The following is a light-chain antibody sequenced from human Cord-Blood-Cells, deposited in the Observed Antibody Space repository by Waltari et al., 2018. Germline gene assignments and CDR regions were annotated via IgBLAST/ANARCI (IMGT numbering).Light chain of an antibody. J-gene: IGKJ1*01. CDR1: QSISSC. Sequence: DIQMPQSPSSLSASVGASVTITCRASQSISSCLNWYQQKPGRAPKLLIYAASSLQSGVPSRCSSSGSGTDFTLTISSLQPEDFATYYCQQSYSRTFGQGTKVEIK. CDR2: AAS. V-gene: IGKV1-39*01. CDR3: QQSYSRT.